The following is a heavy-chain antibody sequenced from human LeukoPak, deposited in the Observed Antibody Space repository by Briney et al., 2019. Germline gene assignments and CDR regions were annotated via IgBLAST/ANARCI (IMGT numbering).Heavy chain of an antibody. CDR3: AGGTYYYYGMDV. J-gene: IGHJ6*02. V-gene: IGHV3-9*01. D-gene: IGHD1-1*01. CDR1: GFSFDAYA. Sequence: PGGSLRLSCAASGFSFDAYAMHWVRQAPGKGLEWVSGISWNSGSLDYADSVKGRFTISRDNAKNSLYLQMNSLKAEDTALYYCAGGTYYYYGMDVWGQGTTVNVSS. CDR2: ISWNSGSL.